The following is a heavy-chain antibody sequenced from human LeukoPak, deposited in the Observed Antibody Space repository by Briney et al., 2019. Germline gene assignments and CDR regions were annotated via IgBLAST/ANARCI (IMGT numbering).Heavy chain of an antibody. CDR1: AFSFRSYA. CDR3: AGQLRFWGDYYMDV. Sequence: GGSLRLSCAASAFSFRSYAMSWVRQAPGKGLEWVSVVYSGGDRYYTDSVKGRFTISRDNSENTLYLQMNSLRAEDTAVYYCAGQLRFWGDYYMDVWGTGTTVTVSS. V-gene: IGHV3-53*01. J-gene: IGHJ6*03. CDR2: VYSGGDR. D-gene: IGHD3-3*01.